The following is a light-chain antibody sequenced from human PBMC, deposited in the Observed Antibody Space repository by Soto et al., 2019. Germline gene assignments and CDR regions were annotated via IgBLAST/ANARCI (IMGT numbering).Light chain of an antibody. CDR1: IGAVTSGYY. J-gene: IGLJ3*02. CDR2: GTT. CDR3: LLYSGGALHWV. V-gene: IGLV7-43*01. Sequence: QTVVTQEPSLTVTPGGTVTLTCASSIGAVTSGYYANWFQQKPGQAPRSLIYGTTNKHSWTPARFSGSLLGGKAALTLSGVQPEDEAEYYCLLYSGGALHWVFGGGTKLTVL.